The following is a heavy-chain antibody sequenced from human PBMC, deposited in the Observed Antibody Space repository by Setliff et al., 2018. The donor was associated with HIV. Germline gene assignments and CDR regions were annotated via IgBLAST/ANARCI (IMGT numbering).Heavy chain of an antibody. V-gene: IGHV4-39*07. D-gene: IGHD1-26*01. CDR2: IYYSGST. CDR1: GGSISSSSYY. J-gene: IGHJ4*02. Sequence: SETLSLTCTVSGGSISSSSYYWGWIRQPPGKGLEWIGSIYYSGSTYYNPSLKSRVTISVDTSKNQFSLKLSSVTAADTAVYYCARGQWELPLDYWGQGTLVTVSS. CDR3: ARGQWELPLDY.